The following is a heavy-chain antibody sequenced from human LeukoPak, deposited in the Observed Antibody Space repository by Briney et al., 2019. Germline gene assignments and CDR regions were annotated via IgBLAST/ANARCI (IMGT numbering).Heavy chain of an antibody. CDR1: GGSISSYY. D-gene: IGHD6-6*01. CDR2: IYHSGST. CDR3: AREYSSSHFDY. J-gene: IGHJ4*02. V-gene: IGHV4-59*12. Sequence: SETLSLTCTVSGGSISSYYWSWIRQPPGKGLEWIGYIYHSGSTYYNPSLKSRVTISVDRSKNQFSLKLSSVTAADTAVYYCAREYSSSHFDYWGQGTLVTVSS.